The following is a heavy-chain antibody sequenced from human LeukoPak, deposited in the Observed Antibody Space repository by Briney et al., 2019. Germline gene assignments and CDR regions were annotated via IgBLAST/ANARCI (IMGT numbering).Heavy chain of an antibody. D-gene: IGHD4-17*01. CDR1: GYTFTGYF. CDR2: INPNSGGT. V-gene: IGHV1-2*02. Sequence: ASVKVSCKASGYTFTGYFVHWVRQAPGQGLEWMGWINPNSGGTKYAQNFQGRVTMTRDTSISTAYMELSRLTSDDTAMYYCARHRLYGDFYFDQWGQGTLVTVSS. J-gene: IGHJ4*02. CDR3: ARHRLYGDFYFDQ.